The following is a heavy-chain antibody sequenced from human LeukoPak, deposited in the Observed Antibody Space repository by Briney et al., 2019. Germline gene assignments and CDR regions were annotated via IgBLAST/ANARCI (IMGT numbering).Heavy chain of an antibody. CDR2: ISGSGTNT. V-gene: IGHV3-23*01. CDR1: GFTCSSYE. CDR3: ANVTAMSTGY. Sequence: GGSLRLYCAASGFTCSSYEMNWLRQAPGQGLEWVSSISGSGTNTDYADSVKGRFTISRDNSKNTLYLQMNSLRAEDTAVYYCANVTAMSTGYWGQGTLVTVSS. J-gene: IGHJ4*02. D-gene: IGHD1-14*01.